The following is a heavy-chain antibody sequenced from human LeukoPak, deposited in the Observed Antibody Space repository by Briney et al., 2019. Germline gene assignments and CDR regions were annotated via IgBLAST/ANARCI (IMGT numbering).Heavy chain of an antibody. J-gene: IGHJ4*02. Sequence: SETLSLTCAVYGGSFSGYYWSWIRQPPGKGLEWIGEINHSGSTNYNPSLKSRVTISVDTSKNQFSLKLSSVTAADTAVYYCASGGYSYGFDYWGQGTLVTASS. CDR1: GGSFSGYY. CDR2: INHSGST. CDR3: ASGGYSYGFDY. D-gene: IGHD5-18*01. V-gene: IGHV4-34*01.